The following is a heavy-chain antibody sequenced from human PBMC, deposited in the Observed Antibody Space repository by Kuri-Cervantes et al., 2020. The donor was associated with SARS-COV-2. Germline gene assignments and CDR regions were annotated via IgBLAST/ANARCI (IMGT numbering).Heavy chain of an antibody. J-gene: IGHJ4*02. CDR3: ARHVRPEITIFGVVITADYFDY. Sequence: SETLSLTCTVSGGSISSSSYYWGWIRQPPGKGLEWIGSIYYSGSTYYNPSLKSRVTISVDTSKNQFSLKLSSVTAADTAVYYCARHVRPEITIFGVVITADYFDYWGQGTLVTCYS. V-gene: IGHV4-39*01. CDR1: GGSISSSSYY. CDR2: IYYSGST. D-gene: IGHD3-3*01.